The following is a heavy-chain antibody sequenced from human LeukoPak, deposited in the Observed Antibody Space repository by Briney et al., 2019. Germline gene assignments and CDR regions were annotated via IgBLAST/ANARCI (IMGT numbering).Heavy chain of an antibody. V-gene: IGHV3-21*01. CDR1: GFTFSSYS. D-gene: IGHD1-26*01. CDR3: ARGHSGSYYNWFDP. CDR2: ISSSSSYI. Sequence: GGSLRLSCAASGFTFSSYSMNWVRQAPGKGLEWVSSISSSSSYIYYADSVKGRFTISRDNAKNTLYLQMNSLRAEDTAVYYCARGHSGSYYNWFDPWGQGTLVTVSS. J-gene: IGHJ5*02.